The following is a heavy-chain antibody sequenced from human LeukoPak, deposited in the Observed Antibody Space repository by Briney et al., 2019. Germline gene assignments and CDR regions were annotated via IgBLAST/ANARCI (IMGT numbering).Heavy chain of an antibody. CDR3: AKSGRVFDTSGYYWFPN. V-gene: IGHV3-23*01. CDR2: ISGRGANT. CDR1: GFTFSNAW. J-gene: IGHJ4*02. Sequence: GGSLRLSCAASGFTFSNAWMNWVRQAPGKGLEWVSSISGRGANTHYADSVKGRFTISGDYSKNTLNLQMNSLRAEDTAVYYCAKSGRVFDTSGYYWFPNWGQGILVTVSS. D-gene: IGHD3-22*01.